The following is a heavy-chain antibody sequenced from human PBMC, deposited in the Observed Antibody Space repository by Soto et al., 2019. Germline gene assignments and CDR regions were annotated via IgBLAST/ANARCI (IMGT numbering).Heavy chain of an antibody. D-gene: IGHD2-15*01. Sequence: ASVKVSCKASGYTFTSYGISWVRQAPGQGLEWMGWISAYNGNTNYAQKLQGRVTMTTDTSTSTAYMELRSLRSDDTAVYYCARVAPSYCSGSSCYSEGVWIDYWGQGTLVTVSS. CDR1: GYTFTSYG. J-gene: IGHJ4*02. V-gene: IGHV1-18*01. CDR3: ARVAPSYCSGSSCYSEGVWIDY. CDR2: ISAYNGNT.